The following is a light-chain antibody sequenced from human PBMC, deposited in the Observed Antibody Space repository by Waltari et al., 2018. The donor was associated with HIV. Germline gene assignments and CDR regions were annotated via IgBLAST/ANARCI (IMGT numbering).Light chain of an antibody. Sequence: VLTQSPATLSLSPGERATISCRASQNVTRNFLGWYQQRPGQAPRVLIYGASNRATGIPDRFSGSGSGTDFTLIIGRLEPEDFAVYYCQQFDSSPLIGPGTRVEIK. J-gene: IGKJ3*01. V-gene: IGKV3-20*01. CDR3: QQFDSSPL. CDR2: GAS. CDR1: QNVTRNF.